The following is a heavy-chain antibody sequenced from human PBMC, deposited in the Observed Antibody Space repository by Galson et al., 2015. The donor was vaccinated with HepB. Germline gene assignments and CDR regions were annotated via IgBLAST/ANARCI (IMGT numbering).Heavy chain of an antibody. D-gene: IGHD3-10*01. V-gene: IGHV3-7*03. CDR2: IKQDGSEK. J-gene: IGHJ5*02. CDR1: GFTFSSYW. CDR3: ARDYYGSGSYYETEIDP. Sequence: SLRLSCAASGFTFSSYWMSWVRQAPGKGLEWVANIKQDGSEKYYVDSVKGRFTISRDNAKNSLYLQMNSLRAEDTAVYYCARDYYGSGSYYETEIDPWGQGTLVTVSS.